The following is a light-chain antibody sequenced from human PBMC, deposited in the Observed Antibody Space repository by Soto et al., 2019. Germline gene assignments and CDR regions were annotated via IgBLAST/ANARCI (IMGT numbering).Light chain of an antibody. J-gene: IGKJ1*01. Sequence: EIVLTQSPDTLSLSPGESATLSCRASQSVSSSYLAWYQQKPGQAPRLLIYGASSRATGIPDRFSGSGSGTDFTLTISRLEPEDFAVYYCQQYGSSPRTFGQGTKV. V-gene: IGKV3-20*01. CDR3: QQYGSSPRT. CDR2: GAS. CDR1: QSVSSSY.